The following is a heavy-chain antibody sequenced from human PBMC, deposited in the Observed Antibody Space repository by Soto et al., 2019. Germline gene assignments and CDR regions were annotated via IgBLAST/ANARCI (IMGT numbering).Heavy chain of an antibody. CDR1: GGSISSGNYF. J-gene: IGHJ4*02. CDR3: ARASFDYLWIYDY. Sequence: QVQLQESGPGLVKPSQTLSLTCTVSGGSISSGNYFWSWVRQHPGKGLEWIGYIYHSGITSYNPSLKSRIIISVDTSKNQFSLKVSSVTAADTAVYYCARASFDYLWIYDYWGQVALVTVSS. CDR2: IYHSGIT. D-gene: IGHD3-9*01. V-gene: IGHV4-31*03.